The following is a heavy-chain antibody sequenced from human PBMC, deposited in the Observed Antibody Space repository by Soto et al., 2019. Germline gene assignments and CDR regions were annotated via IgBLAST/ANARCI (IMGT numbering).Heavy chain of an antibody. CDR1: GGSISSGNYY. CDR3: ASTYYNASSWPFDY. Sequence: QVQLQESGPGLVKPSQTLSLTCTVSGGSISSGNYYWSWIRQHPGKGLEWIGYIYYSGSTYYNPSLTSRVTVSVDTSKTQFSLKLSSVTAADTAVYYCASTYYNASSWPFDYWGQGTLVTVSS. V-gene: IGHV4-31*03. CDR2: IYYSGST. D-gene: IGHD3-22*01. J-gene: IGHJ4*02.